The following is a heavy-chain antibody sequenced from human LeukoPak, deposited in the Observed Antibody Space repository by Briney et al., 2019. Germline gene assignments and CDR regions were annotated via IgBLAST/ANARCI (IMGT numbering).Heavy chain of an antibody. CDR3: ARDHLDEGQDY. V-gene: IGHV1-69*04. CDR1: GGTFGNYA. Sequence: ASVKVSCKASGGTFGNYAVSWVRQTPGQGLEWMGRIIPNVDIRNYEQKFQGRVTITADESTSTVYLELTTLRSDDTAVYYCARDHLDEGQDYWGQGTLVTVSS. J-gene: IGHJ4*02. CDR2: IIPNVDIR. D-gene: IGHD1-1*01.